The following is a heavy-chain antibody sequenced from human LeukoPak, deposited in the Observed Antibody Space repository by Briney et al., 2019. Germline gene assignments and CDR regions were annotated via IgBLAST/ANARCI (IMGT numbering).Heavy chain of an antibody. V-gene: IGHV3-66*01. CDR3: AKDQEGSGSYYKPFDY. CDR1: GFNVSNNY. CDR2: IYKDGST. D-gene: IGHD3-10*01. Sequence: GGSLRLSCAASGFNVSNNYMSWVRQAPGKGLEWVLVIYKDGSTYYVDSVRGRFTISRDNSKNTLYLQMNSLRAEDTAVYYCAKDQEGSGSYYKPFDYWGQGILVTVSS. J-gene: IGHJ4*02.